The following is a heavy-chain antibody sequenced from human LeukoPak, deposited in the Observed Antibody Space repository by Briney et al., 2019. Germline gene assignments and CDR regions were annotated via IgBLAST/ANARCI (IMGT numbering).Heavy chain of an antibody. CDR3: ASLRNGGDPPFDY. D-gene: IGHD2-21*02. Sequence: PGGSLRLSCAASGFTFSSYEMNWVRQAPGKGLEWVSYISSSGSSIYYADSVKGRFTISRDNAKNSLNLQMNSLRAEDTAVYYCASLRNGGDPPFDYWGQGTLVTVSS. J-gene: IGHJ4*02. CDR2: ISSSGSSI. V-gene: IGHV3-48*03. CDR1: GFTFSSYE.